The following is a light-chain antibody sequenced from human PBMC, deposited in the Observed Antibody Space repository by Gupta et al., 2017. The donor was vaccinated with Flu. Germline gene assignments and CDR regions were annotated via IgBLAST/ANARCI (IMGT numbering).Light chain of an antibody. CDR3: QSAGNSVIGV. J-gene: IGLJ1*01. CDR1: ALSKQY. Sequence: SYALTQPPSVSLSAGQTARITCSAEALSKQYVYWYQQKPGQPPVLMLSKDSERPAVIPGRFSGSSSGTTVTVTISGDQEDEEADYYCQSAGNSVIGVFGTGTKVTVL. CDR2: KDS. V-gene: IGLV3-25*02.